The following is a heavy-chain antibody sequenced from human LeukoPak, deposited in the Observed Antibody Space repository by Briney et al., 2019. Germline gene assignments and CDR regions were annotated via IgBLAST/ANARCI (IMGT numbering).Heavy chain of an antibody. CDR2: IYYSGST. CDR1: GDPISSGAYY. CDR3: ARWVGWELLGYFDY. D-gene: IGHD1-26*01. Sequence: KSSQTLSLTCTVSGDPISSGAYYWRWIRQHPGKGLEWIGYIYYSGSTNYNPSLKSRVTISVDTPRNQFSLKLSPVTAADTAVYYCARWVGWELLGYFDYWGQGTLVTVSS. J-gene: IGHJ4*02. V-gene: IGHV4-61*08.